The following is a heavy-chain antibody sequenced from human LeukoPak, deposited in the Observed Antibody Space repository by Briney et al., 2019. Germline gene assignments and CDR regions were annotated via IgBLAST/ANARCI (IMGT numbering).Heavy chain of an antibody. J-gene: IGHJ6*02. CDR3: ARGGDDFWSGYYGVYYYYYYGMDV. D-gene: IGHD3-3*01. V-gene: IGHV4-61*08. Sequence: SETLSLTCTVSGGSISSGGYYWSWIRQHPGKGLEWIGYIYYSGSTNYNPSLKSRVTISVDTSKNQFSLKLSSVTAADTAVYYCARGGDDFWSGYYGVYYYYYYGMDVWGQGTTVTVSS. CDR1: GGSISSGGYY. CDR2: IYYSGST.